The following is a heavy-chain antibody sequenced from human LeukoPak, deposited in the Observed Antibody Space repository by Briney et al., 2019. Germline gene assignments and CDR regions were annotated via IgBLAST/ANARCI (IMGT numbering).Heavy chain of an antibody. D-gene: IGHD3-22*01. CDR1: GYSFTSYW. V-gene: IGHV5-51*01. J-gene: IGHJ5*02. CDR2: IYPGDSDT. Sequence: GESLKISCEGSGYSFTSYWIGWVRQMPGKGLEWMGIIYPGDSDTRYSPSFQGQVTISADKSISTAYLQWSSLKASDTAMYYCARGPHYYDSSGYYYTWGQGTLVTVSS. CDR3: ARGPHYYDSSGYYYT.